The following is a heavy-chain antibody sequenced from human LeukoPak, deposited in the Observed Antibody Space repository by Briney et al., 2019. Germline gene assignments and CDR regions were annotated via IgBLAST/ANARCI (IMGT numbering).Heavy chain of an antibody. D-gene: IGHD5-12*01. Sequence: PGGSLRLSCAASGFTFNNYGLSWVRQAPGKGLEWVSAISGSGDSAYYADSVKGRFTISRDNSKNTLYLQTNSLRSEDTAVYYCAADTRPNSGYGYYMDVWGKGTTVTISS. J-gene: IGHJ6*03. CDR3: AADTRPNSGYGYYMDV. CDR2: ISGSGDSA. V-gene: IGHV3-23*01. CDR1: GFTFNNYG.